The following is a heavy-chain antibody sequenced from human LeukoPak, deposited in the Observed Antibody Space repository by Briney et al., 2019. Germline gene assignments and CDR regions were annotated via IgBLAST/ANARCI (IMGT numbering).Heavy chain of an antibody. CDR1: GGSISSHY. CDR3: ARHPAPITMVRGVISDAFDI. Sequence: SETLSLTCTVSGGSISSHYWSWIRQPPGKGLEWIWSIYYSGSTYYNPSLKSRVTISVDTSKNQFSLKLSSVTAADTAVYYCARHPAPITMVRGVISDAFDIWGQGTMVTVSS. CDR2: IYYSGST. J-gene: IGHJ3*02. V-gene: IGHV4-59*05. D-gene: IGHD3-10*01.